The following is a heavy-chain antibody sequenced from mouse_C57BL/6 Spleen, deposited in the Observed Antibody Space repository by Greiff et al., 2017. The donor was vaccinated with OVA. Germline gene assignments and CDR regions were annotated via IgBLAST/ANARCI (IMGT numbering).Heavy chain of an antibody. CDR1: GYAFTNYL. CDR2: INPGSGGT. J-gene: IGHJ2*01. CDR3: ARSDPPDYYGSSYGY. D-gene: IGHD1-1*01. Sequence: VQRVESGAALVRPGTSVKVSCKASGYAFTNYLIAWVKQRPGQGLEWIGVINPGSGGTNYNEKFKGKATLTADKSSSTAYMQLSSLTSEDSAVYFCARSDPPDYYGSSYGYWGQGTTLTVSS. V-gene: IGHV1-54*01.